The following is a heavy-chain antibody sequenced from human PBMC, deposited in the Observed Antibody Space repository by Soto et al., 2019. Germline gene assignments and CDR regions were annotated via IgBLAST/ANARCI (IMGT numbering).Heavy chain of an antibody. J-gene: IGHJ6*02. Sequence: EVQLLESGGGLVQPGGSLRLSCAASGFTFSSCAMGWVRQAPGKGLEWVSDIIDSGASTYYADSVKGRFTISRDNSKSTLYLQMNSLGAEDTALYYCANGRSYYYSYGVDVWGQGTTVTVSS. V-gene: IGHV3-23*01. CDR3: ANGRSYYYSYGVDV. CDR1: GFTFSSCA. CDR2: IIDSGAST.